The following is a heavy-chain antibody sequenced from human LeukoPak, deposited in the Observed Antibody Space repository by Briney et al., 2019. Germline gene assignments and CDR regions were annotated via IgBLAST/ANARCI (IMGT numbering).Heavy chain of an antibody. D-gene: IGHD3-9*01. Sequence: SETLSLTCTVSGGSISSYYWSWIRQPPGKGLEWIGYIYYSGSTNYNPSLKSRVTISVDTSKNQFSLKLSSVTAADTAVYYGARATYYDILTGTYHGVAFDIWGQGTMVTVSS. V-gene: IGHV4-59*01. J-gene: IGHJ3*02. CDR1: GGSISSYY. CDR3: ARATYYDILTGTYHGVAFDI. CDR2: IYYSGST.